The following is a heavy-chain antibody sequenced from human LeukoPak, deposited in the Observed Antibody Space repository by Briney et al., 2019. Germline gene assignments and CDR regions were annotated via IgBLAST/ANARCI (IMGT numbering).Heavy chain of an antibody. CDR2: MYNDGSLI. V-gene: IGHV3-74*01. Sequence: GGSLRLSCAASGFTLSSYWMNWVRQAPGKGPVWVSRMYNDGSLISYAESVKGRFTISRDNAKNTLYLQMNSLRAEDTAVYYCARDRRPGKDSEHSPLLDSWGQGTLVTVSS. CDR3: ARDRRPGKDSEHSPLLDS. D-gene: IGHD3-3*02. CDR1: GFTLSSYW. J-gene: IGHJ4*02.